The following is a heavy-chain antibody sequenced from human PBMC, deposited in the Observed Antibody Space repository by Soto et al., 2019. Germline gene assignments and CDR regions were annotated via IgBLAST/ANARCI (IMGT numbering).Heavy chain of an antibody. J-gene: IGHJ6*02. CDR1: GFTFSHAW. CDR2: IKSKSDGGTA. D-gene: IGHD3-10*01. Sequence: EVQLVESGGGLVKPGGSLRISCTASGFTFSHAWMTWVRQTPGMGLEWVGRIKSKSDGGTADYGAPVKGRFTMSRDDSRNTVFLQMTSLKTDDTAVYYCYIPFYYHSMDVWGQGTTVTSSS. V-gene: IGHV3-15*01. CDR3: YIPFYYHSMDV.